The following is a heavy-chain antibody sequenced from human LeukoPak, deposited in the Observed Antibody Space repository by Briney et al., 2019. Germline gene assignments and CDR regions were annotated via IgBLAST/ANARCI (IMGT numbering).Heavy chain of an antibody. CDR3: AREGQYCSSTSCYQAD. V-gene: IGHV1-69*05. Sequence: SVKVSCKASGGTFSSYAISWVRQAPGQGLEWMGGIIPIFGTANYAQKFQGRVTITTDESTSTAYMELSSLRSEDTAVYYCAREGQYCSSTSCYQADWGQGTLVTVSS. D-gene: IGHD2-2*01. CDR2: IIPIFGTA. CDR1: GGTFSSYA. J-gene: IGHJ4*02.